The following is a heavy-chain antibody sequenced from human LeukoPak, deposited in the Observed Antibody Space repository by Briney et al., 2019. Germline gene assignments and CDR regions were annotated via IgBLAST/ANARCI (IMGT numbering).Heavy chain of an antibody. CDR3: AKGAAAGTGYYYYMDV. Sequence: GGSLRLSCAASGFTFSSYAMSWVRQAPGKGLEWVSAISGSGGSTYYADYVKGRFTISRDNSKNPLYLQMNSLRAEDTAAYYCAKGAAAGTGYYYYMDVWGKGTTVTVSS. CDR1: GFTFSSYA. CDR2: ISGSGGST. J-gene: IGHJ6*03. D-gene: IGHD6-13*01. V-gene: IGHV3-23*01.